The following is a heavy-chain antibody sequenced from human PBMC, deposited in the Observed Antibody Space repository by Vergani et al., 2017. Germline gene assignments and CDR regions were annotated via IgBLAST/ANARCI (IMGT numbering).Heavy chain of an antibody. CDR1: GFTFSSYG. D-gene: IGHD6-19*01. CDR2: ISYDGSNK. Sequence: QVQLVESGGGVVQPGRSLRLSCAASGFTFSSYGMHWVRQAPGKGLEWVAVISYDGSNKYYADSVKGRFTISRDNSKNTLYLQMNSLRAEDTAVYYCAKDHRSLWDSSGLSGMDVWGQGTTVTVSS. CDR3: AKDHRSLWDSSGLSGMDV. J-gene: IGHJ6*02. V-gene: IGHV3-30*18.